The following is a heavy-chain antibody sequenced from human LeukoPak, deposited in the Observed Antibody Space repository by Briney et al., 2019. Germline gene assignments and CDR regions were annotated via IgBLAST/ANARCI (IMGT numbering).Heavy chain of an antibody. D-gene: IGHD3-9*01. CDR2: ITSSTETT. Sequence: GGTLRLSCAASGFTFSSYGMNWVRQTPGKGLEWLAYITSSTETTYYVESVQARFTISRDNAKNSIFLQMDSLRAEDTAVYYCVRGSILTGWSFDYWGQGTLVTVSS. J-gene: IGHJ4*02. CDR1: GFTFSSYG. V-gene: IGHV3-48*01. CDR3: VRGSILTGWSFDY.